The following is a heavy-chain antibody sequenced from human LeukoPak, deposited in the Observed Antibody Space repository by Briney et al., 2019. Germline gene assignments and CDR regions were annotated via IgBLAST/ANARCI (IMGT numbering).Heavy chain of an antibody. CDR3: ARGYDIVVVPAAIPYDAFDI. CDR1: GGSLSGYY. V-gene: IGHV4-34*01. J-gene: IGHJ3*02. Sequence: SETLSLTCAVYGGSLSGYYWSWIRQPPGKGLEWIGEINHSGSTNYNPSLKSRVTISVDTSKNQFSLKLSSVTAADTAVYYCARGYDIVVVPAAIPYDAFDIWGQGTMVTVSS. CDR2: INHSGST. D-gene: IGHD2-2*01.